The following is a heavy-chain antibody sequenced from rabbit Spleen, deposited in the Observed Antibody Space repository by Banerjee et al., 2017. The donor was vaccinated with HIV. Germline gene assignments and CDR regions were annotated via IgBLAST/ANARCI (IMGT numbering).Heavy chain of an antibody. V-gene: IGHV1S40*01. CDR1: GFSFSNGAY. Sequence: QSLEESGGDLVTPGGSLTLTCAASGFSFSNGAYMCWVRQAPGKGLEWIACIDTAGSGNSYYASWAQGRFTISRVSSTTVTLKMTSLTAADTATYFCARTNVGNSGYPTSFKLWGPGTLVTVS. CDR2: IDTAGSGNS. CDR3: ARTNVGNSGYPTSFKL. D-gene: IGHD1-1*01. J-gene: IGHJ4*01.